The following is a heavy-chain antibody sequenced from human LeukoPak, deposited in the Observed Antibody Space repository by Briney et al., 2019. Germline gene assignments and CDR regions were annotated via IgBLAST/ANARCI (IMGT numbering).Heavy chain of an antibody. CDR1: GGSISSSSYY. J-gene: IGHJ6*03. CDR2: IYYSGST. CDR3: ARGGSTLHSAGGHDIEFYYYYYMDV. V-gene: IGHV4-39*07. Sequence: PSETLSLTCTVSGGSISSSSYYWGWIRQPPGKGLEWIGNIYYSGSTYYTPSLKSRLTISVDTSKNQFSLKLSSVTAADTAVYYCARGGSTLHSAGGHDIEFYYYYYMDVWGKGTTVTISS. D-gene: IGHD3-9*01.